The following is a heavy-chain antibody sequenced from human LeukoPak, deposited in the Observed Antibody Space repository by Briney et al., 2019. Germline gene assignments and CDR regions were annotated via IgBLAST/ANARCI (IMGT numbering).Heavy chain of an antibody. J-gene: IGHJ4*02. V-gene: IGHV4-34*01. D-gene: IGHD5-24*01. CDR3: ARRRRWLQHDY. CDR1: GGSFSGYY. Sequence: SETLSLACAVYGGSFSGYYWSWIRQPPGKGLEWIGEINHSGSTNYNPSLKSRVTISVDTSKNQFSLKLSSVTAADTAVYYCARRRRWLQHDYWGQGTLVTVSS. CDR2: INHSGST.